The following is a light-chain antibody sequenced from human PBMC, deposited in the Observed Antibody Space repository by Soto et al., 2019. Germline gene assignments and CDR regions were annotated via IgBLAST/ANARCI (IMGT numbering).Light chain of an antibody. CDR1: QSVSSS. V-gene: IGKV3-11*01. J-gene: IGKJ4*01. Sequence: EIVLTQSPATLSLSPGERATLSCRASQSVSSSLAWYQQKPGQAPRLLIYDASNRATGIPARFSGSGSGTDFTLTISSLEPEDFAVYYCQQRSSWPPDFGGGTKVEIK. CDR3: QQRSSWPPD. CDR2: DAS.